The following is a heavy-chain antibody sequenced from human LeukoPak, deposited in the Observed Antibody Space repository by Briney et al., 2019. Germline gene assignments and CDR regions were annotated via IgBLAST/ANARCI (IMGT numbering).Heavy chain of an antibody. D-gene: IGHD2-15*01. J-gene: IGHJ6*02. CDR3: ARDCSGGSCYSRYYYGMDV. V-gene: IGHV1-3*01. CDR2: INAGNGNT. Sequence: ASVKVSCTASGYTFTSYAMHWVRQAPGQRLEWMGWINAGNGNTKYSQKFQGRVTITRDTSASTAYMELSSLRSEDTAVYYCARDCSGGSCYSRYYYGMDVWGQGTTVTVSS. CDR1: GYTFTSYA.